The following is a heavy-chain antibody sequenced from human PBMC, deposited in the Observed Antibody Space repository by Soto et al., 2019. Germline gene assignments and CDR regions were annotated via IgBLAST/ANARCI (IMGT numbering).Heavy chain of an antibody. Sequence: EVQLLESGGGLVQPGGSLRLSCAASGLTFSSYAMSWVRTAPGKGLVWVSGISGSGGTKDYADSVKGRFTIARDNSRNMLYVQMNSLRDGDTAIYYCAKDGRGSSGWFLDYWGQGTLVTVSS. V-gene: IGHV3-23*01. D-gene: IGHD6-19*01. CDR1: GLTFSSYA. CDR2: ISGSGGTK. J-gene: IGHJ4*02. CDR3: AKDGRGSSGWFLDY.